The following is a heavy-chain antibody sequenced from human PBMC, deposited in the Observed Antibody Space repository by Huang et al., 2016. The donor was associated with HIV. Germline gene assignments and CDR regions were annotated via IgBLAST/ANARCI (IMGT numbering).Heavy chain of an antibody. J-gene: IGHJ4*02. Sequence: EVNLLESGGGLVQPGGSLRLSCAASGFTFSTYAMSWVRQSPGKGLEGVSAISYTGGSTYYTDSVKGRVAISRDNSKNTLFLQMNSLRVEDTAVYYCAKRGMSGTYHLDHWGQGTLVTVSS. CDR3: AKRGMSGTYHLDH. CDR1: GFTFSTYA. D-gene: IGHD1-1*01. CDR2: ISYTGGST. V-gene: IGHV3-23*01.